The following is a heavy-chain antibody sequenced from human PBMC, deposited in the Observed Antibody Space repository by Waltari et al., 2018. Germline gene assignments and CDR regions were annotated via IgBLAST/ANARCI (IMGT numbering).Heavy chain of an antibody. CDR2: INPKSGGT. CDR1: GYPFTGYY. J-gene: IGHJ4*02. V-gene: IGHV1-2*06. Sequence: QVQLVQSGAAVKKTGASVKVSCKPSGYPFTGYYMHWVRQAPGQGLEWMGRINPKSGGTNYAQKFQGRVTMPRDTSISTAYMELSRLRSDDTAVYYCARGRKGAVAGIDYWGQGTLVTVSS. D-gene: IGHD6-19*01. CDR3: ARGRKGAVAGIDY.